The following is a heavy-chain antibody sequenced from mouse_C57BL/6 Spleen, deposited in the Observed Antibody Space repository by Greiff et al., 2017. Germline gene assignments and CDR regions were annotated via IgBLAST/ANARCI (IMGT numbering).Heavy chain of an antibody. D-gene: IGHD2-14*01. V-gene: IGHV5-16*01. CDR3: ARVRGYPDY. J-gene: IGHJ2*01. CDR2: INYDGSST. Sequence: EVKLVESEGGLVQPGSSMKLSCTASGFTFSDYYMAWVRQVPEKGLEWVANINYDGSSTYYLDSLKSRFIISRDNAKNILYLQMSSLKSEDTATYYCARVRGYPDYWGQGTTLTVSS. CDR1: GFTFSDYY.